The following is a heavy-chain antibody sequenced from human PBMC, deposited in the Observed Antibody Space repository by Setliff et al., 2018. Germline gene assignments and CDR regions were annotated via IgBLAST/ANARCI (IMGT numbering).Heavy chain of an antibody. D-gene: IGHD3-10*01. J-gene: IGHJ4*02. Sequence: SETLSLTCTVSGGSLTGTSNYWAWIRQPPGKGLEWIGSVFYTEGTHYNESLKSRLAISLDTSKNQFSLRLSSVTTADTAVYYCANRGYDGSGKYYTLYLDYWGQGTPVTVSS. CDR1: GGSLTGTSNY. CDR3: ANRGYDGSGKYYTLYLDY. CDR2: VFYTEGT. V-gene: IGHV4-39*01.